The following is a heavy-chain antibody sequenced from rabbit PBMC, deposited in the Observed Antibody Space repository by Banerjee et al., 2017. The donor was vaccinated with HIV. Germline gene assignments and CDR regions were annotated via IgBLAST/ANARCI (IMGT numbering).Heavy chain of an antibody. D-gene: IGHD8-1*01. CDR2: IYSTSGTT. J-gene: IGHJ3*01. CDR1: GIDLSNSG. CDR3: ARDLIYSTSL. Sequence: QSLEESGGGLFKPGGSLKLSCKASGIDLSNSGMSWVRQAPGKGLEWIASIYSTSGTTYYATWAKGRFTISKTSSTTVTLQMTSLTAADTATYFCARDLIYSTSLWGQGTLVTVS. V-gene: IGHV1S40*01.